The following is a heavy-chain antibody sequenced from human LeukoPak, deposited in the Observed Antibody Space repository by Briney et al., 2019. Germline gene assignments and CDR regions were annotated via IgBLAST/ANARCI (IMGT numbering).Heavy chain of an antibody. Sequence: GASVKVSCKASGYTFTDYSMHWVRQAPGQGLEWMGWINPNSGGTNYTQKFQGRVTMTRDTSISTAYMELQSLRSDDTAVYFCARVPFGTSEETVKNWYFDLWGRGTLVTVSS. V-gene: IGHV1-2*02. D-gene: IGHD4-17*01. CDR1: GYTFTDYS. J-gene: IGHJ2*01. CDR2: INPNSGGT. CDR3: ARVPFGTSEETVKNWYFDL.